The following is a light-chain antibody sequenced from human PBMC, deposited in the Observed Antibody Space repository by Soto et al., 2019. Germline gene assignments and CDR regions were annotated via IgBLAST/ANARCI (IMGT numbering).Light chain of an antibody. J-gene: IGLJ1*01. Sequence: QSVLTQPPSVSGVPGQRVTISCTGSSSNIGAGYDVHWYQQLPGTAPKLLIYGDTNRPSGVPDRFSGSKSATSASLAITGLQAEDEADYYCQSYESSPSGYVFGTGTKVTVL. CDR2: GDT. CDR3: QSYESSPSGYV. V-gene: IGLV1-40*01. CDR1: SSNIGAGYD.